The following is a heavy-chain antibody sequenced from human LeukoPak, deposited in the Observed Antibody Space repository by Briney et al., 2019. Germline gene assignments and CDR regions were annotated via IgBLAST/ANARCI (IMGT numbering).Heavy chain of an antibody. Sequence: GGSLRLSCAASGFTVSSNYMSWVRQAPGKGLEWVSVIYSGGSTYYADSVKGRFTISRDNSKNTLYLQMNSLRAEDTAVYYCARVRAPWFGEFLPYYYYYGMDVWGQGTTVTVSS. CDR1: GFTVSSNY. D-gene: IGHD3-10*01. V-gene: IGHV3-53*01. CDR3: ARVRAPWFGEFLPYYYYYGMDV. CDR2: IYSGGST. J-gene: IGHJ6*02.